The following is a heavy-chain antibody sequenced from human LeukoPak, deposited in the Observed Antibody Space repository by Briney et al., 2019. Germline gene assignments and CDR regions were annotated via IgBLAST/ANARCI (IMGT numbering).Heavy chain of an antibody. Sequence: GGSLRLSRAASGFTFSSYAMHWVRQAPGKGLEWVAVISYDGSNKYYADSVKGRFTISRDNSKNTLYLQMNSLRAEDTAVYYCARDRSYGDPYYYYGMDVWGQGTTVTVSS. CDR3: ARDRSYGDPYYYYGMDV. D-gene: IGHD4-17*01. V-gene: IGHV3-30-3*01. CDR1: GFTFSSYA. J-gene: IGHJ6*02. CDR2: ISYDGSNK.